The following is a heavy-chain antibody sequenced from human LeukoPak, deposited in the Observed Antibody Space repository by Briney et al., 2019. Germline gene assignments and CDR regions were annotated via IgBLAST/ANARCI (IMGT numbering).Heavy chain of an antibody. J-gene: IGHJ4*02. CDR2: IYYSGST. CDR3: AKSGGYGLIDY. V-gene: IGHV4-39*01. D-gene: IGHD1-26*01. Sequence: SETLSLTCSVSGASISTSAYYWGWIRQPPGKGLEWIGSIYYSGSTYYNASLNSRVTISIDTSKNLFSLRLNSMTAADTAMYYCAKSGGYGLIDYWGQGTLVTVSS. CDR1: GASISTSAYY.